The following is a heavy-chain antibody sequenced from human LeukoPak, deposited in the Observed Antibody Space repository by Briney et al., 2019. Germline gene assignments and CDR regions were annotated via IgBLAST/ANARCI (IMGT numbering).Heavy chain of an antibody. V-gene: IGHV3-30*01. Sequence: GGSLRLSCAASGFTFSSYAMHWVRQAPGKGLEWVAVISYDGSNKYYADSVKGRFTISRDNSKNTLYLQMNSLRAEDTAVYYCARDKGNVLRFLEWSPSYYYYMDVWGKGTTVTVSS. CDR2: ISYDGSNK. J-gene: IGHJ6*03. D-gene: IGHD3-3*01. CDR1: GFTFSSYA. CDR3: ARDKGNVLRFLEWSPSYYYYMDV.